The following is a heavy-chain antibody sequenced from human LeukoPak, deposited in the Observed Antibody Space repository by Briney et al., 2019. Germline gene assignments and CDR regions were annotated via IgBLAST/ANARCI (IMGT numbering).Heavy chain of an antibody. CDR3: ATNYDILTGYSYYFDY. CDR2: ISGSGGST. D-gene: IGHD3-9*01. Sequence: GGSLRLSCAASGFTFSSHSMDWVRQSPGKGLEWVSAISGSGGSTYYADSVKGRFTISRDNSKNTLYLQMNSLRAEDTAVYYCATNYDILTGYSYYFDYWGQGTLVTVSS. V-gene: IGHV3-23*01. J-gene: IGHJ4*02. CDR1: GFTFSSHS.